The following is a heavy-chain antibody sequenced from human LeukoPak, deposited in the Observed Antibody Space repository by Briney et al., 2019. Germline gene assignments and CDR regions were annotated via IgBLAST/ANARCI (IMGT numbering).Heavy chain of an antibody. CDR1: GFTFSSYG. CDR2: IWYDGSNK. V-gene: IGHV3-33*01. CDR3: ARDRHVVVTAIHSFGFDY. D-gene: IGHD2-21*02. J-gene: IGHJ4*02. Sequence: GRSLRLSCAASGFTFSSYGMHWVRQAPGKGLEWVAVIWYDGSNKYYADSVKGRFTISRDNSKHTLYLQMNSLRAEDTAVYYCARDRHVVVTAIHSFGFDYWGQGTLVTVSS.